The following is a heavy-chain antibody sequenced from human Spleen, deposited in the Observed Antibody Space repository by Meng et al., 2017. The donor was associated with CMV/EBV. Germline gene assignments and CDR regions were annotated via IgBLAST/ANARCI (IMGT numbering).Heavy chain of an antibody. CDR3: ARSPDAFDI. CDR1: GYTFDDYY. Sequence: ASVKVSCKASGYTFDDYYIHWVRQAPGQGLEWMGWINPNSGGTSYAQKFQDRVTMTRDTSISTAYMDLSGLRSDDTAMYYCARSPDAFDIWGQGTMVTVSS. V-gene: IGHV1-2*02. CDR2: INPNSGGT. J-gene: IGHJ3*02.